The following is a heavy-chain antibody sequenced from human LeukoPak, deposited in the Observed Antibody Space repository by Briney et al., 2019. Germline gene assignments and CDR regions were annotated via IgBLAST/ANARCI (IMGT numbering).Heavy chain of an antibody. D-gene: IGHD6-13*01. J-gene: IGHJ6*03. CDR3: ARDGAGKDYYYYMDV. CDR1: GGSFSGYY. Sequence: SETLSLTCAVYGGSFSGYYWSWIRQPPGKGLEWIGEINHSGSTNYNPSLKSRVTMSVDTSKNQFSLKLSSVTAADTAVYYCARDGAGKDYYYYMDVWGKGTTVTVSS. CDR2: INHSGST. V-gene: IGHV4-34*01.